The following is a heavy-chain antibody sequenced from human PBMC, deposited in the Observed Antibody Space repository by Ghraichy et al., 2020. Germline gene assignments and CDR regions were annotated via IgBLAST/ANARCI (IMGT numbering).Heavy chain of an antibody. CDR1: GFTFSSYS. CDR2: ISSSSSYI. D-gene: IGHD3-22*01. CDR3: ARDPDYDSSGYFPYDAFDI. V-gene: IGHV3-21*01. J-gene: IGHJ3*02. Sequence: GGSLRLSCAASGFTFSSYSMNWVRQAPGKGLEWVSSISSSSSYIYYADSVKGRFTISRDNAKNSLYLQMNSLRAEDTAVYYCARDPDYDSSGYFPYDAFDIWGQGTMVTVSS.